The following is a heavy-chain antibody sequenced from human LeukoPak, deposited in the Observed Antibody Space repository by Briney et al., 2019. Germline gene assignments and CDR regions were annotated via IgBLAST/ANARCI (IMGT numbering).Heavy chain of an antibody. J-gene: IGHJ6*02. Sequence: PGESLKISCKGSGYSFTNYWIGWVRQMPGKGLEWMGRIDPSDSYTNYSPSFQGHVTISADKFISTAYLQWSSLKASDTAMYYCATVTTIYYYYGMDVWGQGTTVTVSS. CDR1: GYSFTNYW. V-gene: IGHV5-10-1*01. CDR2: IDPSDSYT. CDR3: ATVTTIYYYYGMDV. D-gene: IGHD4-17*01.